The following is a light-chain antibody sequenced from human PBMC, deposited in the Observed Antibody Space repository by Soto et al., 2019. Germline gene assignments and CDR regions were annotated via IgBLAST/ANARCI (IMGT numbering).Light chain of an antibody. CDR3: QQYDSAQLT. CDR2: WAS. J-gene: IGKJ3*01. V-gene: IGKV4-1*01. CDR1: RSVSVSSNNVSY. Sequence: DIVMTQSPDSLAVSLAGRATINCKSTRSVSVSSNNVSYLAWYQQRPRQPPKLLIYWASTRESGVPDRFSGSGSGRDLTLTIRSLQAEDVAVYYRQQYDSAQLTFGPGTKVDIK.